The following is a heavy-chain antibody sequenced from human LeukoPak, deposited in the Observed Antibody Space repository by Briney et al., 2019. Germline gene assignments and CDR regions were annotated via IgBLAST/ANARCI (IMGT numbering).Heavy chain of an antibody. J-gene: IGHJ3*02. CDR1: GYTLTSYG. CDR3: ARDRGPATVTTNWAFDI. D-gene: IGHD4-17*01. V-gene: IGHV1-18*01. CDR2: ISAYNGNT. Sequence: ASVKVSCKASGYTLTSYGISWVRQAPGQGLEWMGWISAYNGNTNYAQKVQGRVTMTTDTSTTTAYMELRSLRSDDTAVYYCARDRGPATVTTNWAFDIWGQGTMVTVSS.